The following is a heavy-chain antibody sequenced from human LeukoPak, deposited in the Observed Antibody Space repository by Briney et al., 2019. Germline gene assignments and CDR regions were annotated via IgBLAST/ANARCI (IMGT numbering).Heavy chain of an antibody. CDR3: ARERYVLRFLEWLQDYYYGMDV. V-gene: IGHV1-18*01. CDR1: GYTFTSYG. J-gene: IGHJ6*02. CDR2: ISAYNGNT. Sequence: GASVKVSCKASGYTFTSYGISWVRQAPGQGLEWMGWISAYNGNTSYAQKLQGRVTMTTDTSTSTAYMELRSLRSDDTAVYYCARERYVLRFLEWLQDYYYGMDVWGQGTTVTVSS. D-gene: IGHD3-3*01.